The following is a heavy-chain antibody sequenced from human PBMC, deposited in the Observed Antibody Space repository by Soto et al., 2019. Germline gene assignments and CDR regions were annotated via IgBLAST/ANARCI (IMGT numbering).Heavy chain of an antibody. CDR2: LYTSGST. CDR3: ARTDNVGEYPYFGQGNLGSFDS. V-gene: IGHV4-4*07. D-gene: IGHD3-10*01. J-gene: IGHJ5*01. Sequence: SAIQSLTCPVSDDSISYYSWSWLRQVAGKGLEWIGRLYTSGSTKYSPSLKSRVTMSVDASKNQFSMRLSSVTAADTAVYFCARTDNVGEYPYFGQGNLGSFDS. CDR1: DDSISYYS.